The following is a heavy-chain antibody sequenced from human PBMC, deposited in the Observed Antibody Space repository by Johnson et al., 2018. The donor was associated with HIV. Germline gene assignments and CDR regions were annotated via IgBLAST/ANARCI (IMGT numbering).Heavy chain of an antibody. J-gene: IGHJ3*02. CDR1: GFTFSSYA. D-gene: IGHD2-15*01. Sequence: VQLVESGGGLVQPGGSLRLSCAASGFTFSSYAMSWVRQAPGKGLEWVSGIKGNGGSTGYAYSVKGRFTISRDNSKNTLFLQMGSLRVEDTAVYYCARERYGSQAMDAFDIWGQGTMVTVSS. CDR2: IKGNGGST. CDR3: ARERYGSQAMDAFDI. V-gene: IGHV3-23*04.